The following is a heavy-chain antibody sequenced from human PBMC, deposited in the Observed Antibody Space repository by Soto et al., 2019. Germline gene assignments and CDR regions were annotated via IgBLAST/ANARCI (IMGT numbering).Heavy chain of an antibody. CDR2: IIPIFGTA. CDR1: GGTFSSYA. CDR3: ACSSIAAVTFEWFDP. J-gene: IGHJ5*02. D-gene: IGHD6-13*01. Sequence: QVQLVQSGAEVKKPGSSVKVSCKASGGTFSSYAISWVRQAPGQGLEWMGGIIPIFGTANYAQKFQGRVTITADESTSTAYMELSSLRSEDTDVYYCACSSIAAVTFEWFDPWGQGTLVTVSS. V-gene: IGHV1-69*01.